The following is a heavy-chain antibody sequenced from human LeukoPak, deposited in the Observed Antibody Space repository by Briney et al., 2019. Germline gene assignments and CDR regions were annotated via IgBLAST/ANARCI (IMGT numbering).Heavy chain of an antibody. CDR3: AKRSRDGYIIY. D-gene: IGHD5-24*01. V-gene: IGHV4-34*01. J-gene: IGHJ4*02. Sequence: SETLSLTCAVYGGSFSGYYWSWIRQPPGKGLEWIGSIYHSGSTYYNPSLKSRVTISVDTSKNQFSLKLSSVTAADTAVYYCAKRSRDGYIIYWGQGTLVTVSS. CDR2: IYHSGST. CDR1: GGSFSGYY.